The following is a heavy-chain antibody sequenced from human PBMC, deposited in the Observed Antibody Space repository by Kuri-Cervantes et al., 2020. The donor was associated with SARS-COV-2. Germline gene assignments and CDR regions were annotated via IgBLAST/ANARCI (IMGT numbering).Heavy chain of an antibody. Sequence: GESLKISCAASGLTFSSYATSWVRQAPGKGLEWVSAISGSGGSTYYADSVKGRFTISRDNSKNTLYLQMNSLRAEDTAVYYCARDPGIVVVPAAIPGAFDIWGQGTMVTVSS. CDR2: ISGSGGST. CDR3: ARDPGIVVVPAAIPGAFDI. J-gene: IGHJ3*02. D-gene: IGHD2-2*01. V-gene: IGHV3-23*01. CDR1: GLTFSSYA.